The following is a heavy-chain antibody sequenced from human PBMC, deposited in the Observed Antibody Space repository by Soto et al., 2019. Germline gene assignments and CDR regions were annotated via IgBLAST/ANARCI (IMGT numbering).Heavy chain of an antibody. V-gene: IGHV3-23*01. CDR3: ARVRSAWTSSEPLY. CDR2: IGVSGYDT. Sequence: VQLLESGGGLVQPGGSLRLSCAASGFTLSNYAMTWVRQAPGKGLEWVSTIGVSGYDTFYADSVKGRFTISRDTSKNTLYLQMNSLRVGDTALYYCARVRSAWTSSEPLYWGQGTLITVSS. J-gene: IGHJ4*02. D-gene: IGHD2-2*01. CDR1: GFTLSNYA.